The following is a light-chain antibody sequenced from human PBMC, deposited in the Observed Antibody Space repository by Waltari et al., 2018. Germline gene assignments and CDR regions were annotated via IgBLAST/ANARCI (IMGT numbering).Light chain of an antibody. CDR2: GAS. J-gene: IGKJ1*01. Sequence: EIVMTQSPATLSVSPGERATLSCRASQSVSSTLAWYQQKPGQPPKLLIYGASTRESGVPDRFSGSGSGTDFTLTISSLQAEDVAVYYCQQFYSIPPTFGQGTKVEIK. CDR3: QQFYSIPPT. CDR1: QSVSST. V-gene: IGKV3-15*01.